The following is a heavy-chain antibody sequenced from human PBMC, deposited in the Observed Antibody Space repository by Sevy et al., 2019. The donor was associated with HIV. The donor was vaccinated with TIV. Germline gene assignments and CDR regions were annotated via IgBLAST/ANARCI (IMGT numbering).Heavy chain of an antibody. D-gene: IGHD3-3*01. CDR3: ARARLDYEFWSGSYFSRALGGYKYYAMDV. CDR1: GYSFTNFD. CDR2: MNPNNGNT. J-gene: IGHJ6*02. V-gene: IGHV1-8*01. Sequence: ASVKVSCKAAGYSFTNFDINWVRQATGQGLEWMGWMNPNNGNTHYTQKFQGRVTMTRSSSANTAYMELSSLTSEDTAIYYCARARLDYEFWSGSYFSRALGGYKYYAMDVWGQGTTVTVSS.